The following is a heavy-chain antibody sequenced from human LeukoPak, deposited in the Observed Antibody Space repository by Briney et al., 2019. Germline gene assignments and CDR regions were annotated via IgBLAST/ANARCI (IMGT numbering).Heavy chain of an antibody. V-gene: IGHV1-46*01. D-gene: IGHD3-22*01. J-gene: IGHJ4*02. CDR3: ARTYYYDSSGYYPFHY. Sequence: GASVKVSCKASGYTFTSYYMHWVRQAPGQGLEWMGIINPSGGSTSYAQKFQGRVTMTRDTSTSTVYMELRSLRSDDTAVYYCARTYYYDSSGYYPFHYWGQGTLVTVSS. CDR2: INPSGGST. CDR1: GYTFTSYY.